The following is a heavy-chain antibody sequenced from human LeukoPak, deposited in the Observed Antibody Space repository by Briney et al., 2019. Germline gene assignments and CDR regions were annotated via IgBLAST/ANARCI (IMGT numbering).Heavy chain of an antibody. CDR3: AHTPPRATGTTHYYYGMDV. D-gene: IGHD1-1*01. CDR1: GFTFSSYA. Sequence: GGSLRLSCAPSGFTFSSYAMSWVRQAPGKGLEWVSAISGSGGSTYYADSVKGRFTISRDNSKNALYLQMNSLRAEDTAVYYCAHTPPRATGTTHYYYGMDVWGQGTTVTVSS. V-gene: IGHV3-23*01. CDR2: ISGSGGST. J-gene: IGHJ6*02.